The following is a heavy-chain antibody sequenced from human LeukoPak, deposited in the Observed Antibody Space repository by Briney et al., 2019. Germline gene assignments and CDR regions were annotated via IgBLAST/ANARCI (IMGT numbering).Heavy chain of an antibody. CDR2: ISYDGSNK. CDR1: GFTFSNYA. J-gene: IGHJ4*02. D-gene: IGHD3-10*01. CDR3: PRSYQPFGQLFWDYFNY. Sequence: QPGRSLRLSCAASGFTFSNYAIHWVRQAPGKGLEWVAVISYDGSNKYYADSVKGRFTISRDNSKNTLYLQMRSLRAEDTAVYYCPRSYQPFGQLFWDYFNYGGQGTLVT. V-gene: IGHV3-30*04.